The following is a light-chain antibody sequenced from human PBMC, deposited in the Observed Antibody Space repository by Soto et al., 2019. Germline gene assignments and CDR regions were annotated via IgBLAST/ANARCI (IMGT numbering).Light chain of an antibody. CDR1: QSVSSY. V-gene: IGKV3-11*01. Sequence: EIVLTQSPATLSLSPGERATRSCMASQSVSSYLAWYQQKTGQAPRLLIYDASNRATGIPARFSGSGSGTDFTLTISSVEPEDFAVYYWQQRSNWLTFGGGTKVEIK. J-gene: IGKJ4*01. CDR3: QQRSNWLT. CDR2: DAS.